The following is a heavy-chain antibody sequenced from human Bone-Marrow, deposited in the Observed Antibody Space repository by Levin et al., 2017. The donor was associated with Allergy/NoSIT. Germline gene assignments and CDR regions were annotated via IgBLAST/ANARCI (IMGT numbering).Heavy chain of an antibody. CDR2: IDNDGAVT. J-gene: IGHJ6*02. V-gene: IGHV3-74*01. D-gene: IGHD3-9*01. CDR3: ASTLYDILTGLYGVDV. CDR1: GFTFSSFW. Sequence: LSLTCAASGFTFSSFWMHWVRQVPGKGLVWVSRIDNDGAVTEYADSVKGRFTISRDNAKNTLYLQMNSLRAEDTAVYYCASTLYDILTGLYGVDVWGQGTTVTVAS.